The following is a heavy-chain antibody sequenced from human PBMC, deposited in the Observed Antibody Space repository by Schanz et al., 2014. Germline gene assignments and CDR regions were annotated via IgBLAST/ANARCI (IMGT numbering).Heavy chain of an antibody. V-gene: IGHV3-23*01. D-gene: IGHD3-10*01. CDR1: GFTFSSYA. Sequence: EVHLLDSGGGLVQPGGSLRLSCAASGFTFSSYAMSWVRQAPGKGLEWVSSISSGGNPYYANSVKGRFGISRDNSKNTLYLQMNSLRAEDTAVYYCAKYRGYYRVSGSYRELEYWGQGTLVTVSS. J-gene: IGHJ4*02. CDR3: AKYRGYYRVSGSYRELEY. CDR2: ISSGGNP.